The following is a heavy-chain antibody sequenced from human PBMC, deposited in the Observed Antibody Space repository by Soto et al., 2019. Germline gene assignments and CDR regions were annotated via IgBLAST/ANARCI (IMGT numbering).Heavy chain of an antibody. V-gene: IGHV1-8*01. CDR1: GYTFTNFG. CDR3: ARGGVFFFAAPTNPFDY. D-gene: IGHD3-10*01. Sequence: ASVKVSCKTSGYTFTNFGISWVRQAPGQGLEWMGWVTTDKGNTGYAQKFQGRVTMTRNTSISTAYMELSSLRSEDTAVYYCARGGVFFFAAPTNPFDYWGQGTLVTVSS. CDR2: VTTDKGNT. J-gene: IGHJ4*02.